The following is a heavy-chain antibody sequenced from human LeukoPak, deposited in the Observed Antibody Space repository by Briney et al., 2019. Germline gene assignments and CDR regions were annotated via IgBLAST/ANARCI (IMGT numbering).Heavy chain of an antibody. CDR2: IYYSGST. V-gene: IGHV4-59*01. J-gene: IGHJ4*02. Sequence: KPSETLSLTCTVSGGSISSYYWSWIRQPPGKGLEWIGYIYYSGSTNYNPSLKSRVTISVDTSKNQFSLKLSSVTAADTAVYYCASQGSGSYYNVRPYYFDYWGQGTLVTVSS. CDR1: GGSISSYY. D-gene: IGHD3-10*01. CDR3: ASQGSGSYYNVRPYYFDY.